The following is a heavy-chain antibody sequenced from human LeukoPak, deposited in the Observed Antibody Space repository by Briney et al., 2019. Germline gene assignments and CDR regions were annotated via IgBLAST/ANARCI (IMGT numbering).Heavy chain of an antibody. CDR1: GFIFSSYE. V-gene: IGHV3-48*03. J-gene: IGHJ4*02. D-gene: IGHD6-19*01. CDR2: ISSGGGTI. CDR3: ASLPSSGWYVSGNDF. Sequence: GGSLRLSCAAPGFIFSSYEMNWVRQAPGKGLEWVSYISSGGGTIYYADSVKGRFTVSRDNGKYSLYLQMNSLRAEDTAVYYCASLPSSGWYVSGNDFWGQGTLVTVSS.